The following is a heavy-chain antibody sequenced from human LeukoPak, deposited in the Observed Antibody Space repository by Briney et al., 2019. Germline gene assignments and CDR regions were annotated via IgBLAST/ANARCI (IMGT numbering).Heavy chain of an antibody. CDR3: ARVLETTYYYGSGSREDYYMDV. D-gene: IGHD3-10*01. Sequence: SETLSLTCAVYGGSFSGYYWSWIRQPPGKGLEWIGYIYYSGSTNYNPSLKSRVTISVDTSKNQFSLKLSSVTAADTAVYYCARVLETTYYYGSGSREDYYMDVWGKGTTVTVSS. J-gene: IGHJ6*03. V-gene: IGHV4-59*01. CDR2: IYYSGST. CDR1: GGSFSGYY.